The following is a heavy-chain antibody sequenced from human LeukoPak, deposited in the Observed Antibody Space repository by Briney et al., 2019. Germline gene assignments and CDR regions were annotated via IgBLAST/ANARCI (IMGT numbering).Heavy chain of an antibody. CDR3: ARDSGDGYNPFDY. J-gene: IGHJ4*02. V-gene: IGHV1-2*02. Sequence: GASVKVSCKASGYTFTDYYVHWVRQAPGQGLEWMGWINPNSGGTHYAQKFQGRVTMTRDTSISTAYMELSSLRSDDTAVYYCARDSGDGYNPFDYWGQGTLITVSS. CDR1: GYTFTDYY. D-gene: IGHD5-24*01. CDR2: INPNSGGT.